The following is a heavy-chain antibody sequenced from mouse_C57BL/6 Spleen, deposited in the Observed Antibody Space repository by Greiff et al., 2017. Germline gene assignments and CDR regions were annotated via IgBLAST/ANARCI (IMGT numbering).Heavy chain of an antibody. Sequence: VQLQQSGAELVKPGASVKLSCKASGYTFTSYWMHWVKQRPGQGLAWIGMIHPNSGSTNYNEKFKSKATLTVDKSSSTAYMQLSSLTSEDSAVYYCARSAYGSSSYYFDYWGQGTTLTVSS. CDR1: GYTFTSYW. V-gene: IGHV1-64*01. J-gene: IGHJ2*01. D-gene: IGHD1-1*01. CDR3: ARSAYGSSSYYFDY. CDR2: IHPNSGST.